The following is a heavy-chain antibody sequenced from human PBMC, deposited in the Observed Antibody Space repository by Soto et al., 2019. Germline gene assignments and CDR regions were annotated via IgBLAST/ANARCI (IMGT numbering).Heavy chain of an antibody. D-gene: IGHD3-9*01. V-gene: IGHV1-69*01. CDR2: IIPIFGTA. J-gene: IGHJ4*02. CDR1: GGTFSNYA. CDR3: VRPGGRKHDILTGPEY. Sequence: QVQLVQSGAEVKKPGSSVKVSCKASGGTFSNYAISWVRQAPGQGLEWMGVIIPIFGTANYPQKFQGRVTITADESLTTAYLEMSSLRSDDTAVYYCVRPGGRKHDILTGPEYLGQGTLVTVSS.